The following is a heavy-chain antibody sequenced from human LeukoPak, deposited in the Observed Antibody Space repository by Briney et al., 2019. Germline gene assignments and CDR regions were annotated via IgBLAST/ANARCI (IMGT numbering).Heavy chain of an antibody. CDR3: ARTRIWGSRSDAFDF. CDR2: IIPMLGTA. D-gene: IGHD7-27*01. J-gene: IGHJ3*01. V-gene: IGHV1-69*05. Sequence: ASVKVSCKASGGSFSRHALNWVRQAPGQGLEWMGGIIPMLGTANYAEHLRDRVTITTDESTSTVYMELSSLRSEDTATYYCARTRIWGSRSDAFDFWGQGTLVTVSS. CDR1: GGSFSRHA.